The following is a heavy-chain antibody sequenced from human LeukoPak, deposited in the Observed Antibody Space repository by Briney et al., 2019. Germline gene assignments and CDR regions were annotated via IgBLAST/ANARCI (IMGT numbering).Heavy chain of an antibody. J-gene: IGHJ3*02. CDR2: IYYSGST. V-gene: IGHV4-59*01. Sequence: SETLSLTCTVSGGSISSYYWSWIRQPPGKGLEWIGYIYYSGSTNYNPSLKSRVTISVDTSKNQFSLKLSSVTAADTAVYYCARDRAIAGFSAFDIWGQGTMVTVSS. D-gene: IGHD1-26*01. CDR1: GGSISSYY. CDR3: ARDRAIAGFSAFDI.